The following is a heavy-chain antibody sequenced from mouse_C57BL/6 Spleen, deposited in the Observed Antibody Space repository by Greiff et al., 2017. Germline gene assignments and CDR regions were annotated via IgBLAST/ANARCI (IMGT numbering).Heavy chain of an antibody. J-gene: IGHJ3*01. Sequence: VQLQQSGAELVRPGASVKLSCTASGFNIKDDCMHWVKQRPEQGLEWIGWIDPENGDTEYASKFQGKATITADTSSNTAYLQLSSLTSEDTAVFYLTTPIYYGNQACFAYWGQGTLVTVSA. CDR3: TTPIYYGNQACFAY. V-gene: IGHV14-4*01. CDR2: IDPENGDT. D-gene: IGHD2-1*01. CDR1: GFNIKDDC.